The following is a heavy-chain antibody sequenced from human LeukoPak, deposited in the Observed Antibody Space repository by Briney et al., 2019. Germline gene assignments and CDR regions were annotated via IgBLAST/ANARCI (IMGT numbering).Heavy chain of an antibody. CDR3: AKVRVPLAVAGMDY. D-gene: IGHD6-13*01. Sequence: GGSLRLSCAASGYTFSSYAMSWVRQAPGKGLEWVSAITGSGGGTYYADSVKGRFTISRDNSKSTLYLQMNSLRAEDTAVYYCAKVRVPLAVAGMDYWGQGTLVTVSS. J-gene: IGHJ4*02. V-gene: IGHV3-23*01. CDR2: ITGSGGGT. CDR1: GYTFSSYA.